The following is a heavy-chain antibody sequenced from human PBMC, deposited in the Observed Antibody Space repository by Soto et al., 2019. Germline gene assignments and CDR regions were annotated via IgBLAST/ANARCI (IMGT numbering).Heavy chain of an antibody. CDR1: GYTFTSYG. Sequence: ASVKVSCKASGYTFTSYGIHWVRQAPGQRLEWTGWINAGIGNTKYSEKFQGRVTITTDTSTSTAYLELSSLRSEDTAVYYCARDPEDGDGYNYHYYYGMDVWGQGTTVTVSS. CDR2: INAGIGNT. CDR3: ARDPEDGDGYNYHYYYGMDV. D-gene: IGHD2-21*01. J-gene: IGHJ6*02. V-gene: IGHV1-3*01.